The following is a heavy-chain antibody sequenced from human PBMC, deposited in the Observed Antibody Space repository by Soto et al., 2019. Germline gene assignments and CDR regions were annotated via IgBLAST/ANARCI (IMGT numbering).Heavy chain of an antibody. CDR3: ARHHRPTTSENWFDP. CDR2: ISTYSGDT. D-gene: IGHD5-12*01. V-gene: IGHV1-18*01. Sequence: QVHLVQSGVEVKTPGASVKVSCQASGYTFFTYDISWVRQAPGPGLGWMGWISTYSGDTKYAQKCQGRVTTTAYASTTTAYLELRSLRSDDTAVYYCARHHRPTTSENWFDPWGQGTLVTVSS. J-gene: IGHJ5*02. CDR1: GYTFFTYD.